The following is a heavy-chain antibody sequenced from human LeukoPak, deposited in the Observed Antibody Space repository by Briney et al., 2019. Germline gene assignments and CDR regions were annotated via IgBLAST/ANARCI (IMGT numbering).Heavy chain of an antibody. Sequence: SETLSLTCAVHGGSISGYSWSWIRQSPGQGLEWIGEIHHSGTTNYRPSLKSRVTISLDKSKSQFSLTLTSVTAADTAMYYCARQSGTVTPIDYWGQGTLVTVSS. CDR1: GGSISGYS. CDR3: ARQSGTVTPIDY. J-gene: IGHJ4*02. D-gene: IGHD4-17*01. CDR2: IHHSGTT. V-gene: IGHV4-34*01.